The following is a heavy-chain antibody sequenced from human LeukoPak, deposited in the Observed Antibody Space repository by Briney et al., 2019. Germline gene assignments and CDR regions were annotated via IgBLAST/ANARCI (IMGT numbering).Heavy chain of an antibody. CDR1: GFTFSSYN. CDR3: ARDVTYYYDSSGGGFDC. CDR2: IYSDGTT. Sequence: GGSLRLSCAASGFTFSSYNMNWVRQAPGKGLEWVSLIYSDGTTYYADSVKGRFTISRDNSKNTLYLQMNSLRAEDTAVYYCARDVTYYYDSSGGGFDCWGQGTQVTVSS. D-gene: IGHD3-22*01. J-gene: IGHJ4*02. V-gene: IGHV3-53*01.